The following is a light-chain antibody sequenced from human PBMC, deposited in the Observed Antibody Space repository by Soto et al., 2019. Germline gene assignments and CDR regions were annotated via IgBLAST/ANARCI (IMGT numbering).Light chain of an antibody. CDR1: QRVSSN. V-gene: IGKV3-15*01. CDR3: QKYNNWSYT. J-gene: IGKJ2*01. CDR2: GAS. Sequence: EVVMTQSPATLSVSPGERATLSCRASQRVSSNLDWYQQKPGQAPWLLIYGASTRGTGLPARFSGSGYGTELTLTISSLQSEDFAIYYCQKYNNWSYTFGQGTKLDIK.